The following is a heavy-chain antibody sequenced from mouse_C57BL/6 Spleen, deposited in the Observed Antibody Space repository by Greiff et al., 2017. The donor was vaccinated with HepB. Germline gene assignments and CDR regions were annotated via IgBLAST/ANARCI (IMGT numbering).Heavy chain of an antibody. D-gene: IGHD2-4*01. CDR2: IHPSDSDT. CDR3: AIWGYDYDDGGYFDY. CDR1: GYTFTSYW. J-gene: IGHJ2*01. Sequence: QVQLQQPGAELVKPGASVKVSCKASGYTFTSYWMHWVKQRPGQGLEWIGRIHPSDSDTNYNQKFKGKATLTVDKSSSTAYMQLSSLTSEDSAVDYCAIWGYDYDDGGYFDYWGQGTTLTVSS. V-gene: IGHV1-74*01.